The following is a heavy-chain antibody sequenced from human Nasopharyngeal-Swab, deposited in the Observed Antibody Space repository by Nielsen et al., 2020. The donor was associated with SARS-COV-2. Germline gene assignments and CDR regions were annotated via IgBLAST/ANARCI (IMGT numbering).Heavy chain of an antibody. CDR1: GFTFSSYA. J-gene: IGHJ4*02. V-gene: IGHV3-23*01. CDR2: ISGSGGST. CDR3: ARVDSWSSFEDY. Sequence: GESLKISCAASGFTFSSYAMSWVRQAPGKGLEWVSAISGSGGSTYYADSVKGRFTISRDNSKNTLYLQMNSLRAEDTAVYYCARVDSWSSFEDYWGQGTLVTVSS. D-gene: IGHD6-13*01.